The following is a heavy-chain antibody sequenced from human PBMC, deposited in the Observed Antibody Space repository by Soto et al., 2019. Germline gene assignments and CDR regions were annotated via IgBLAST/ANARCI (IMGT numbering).Heavy chain of an antibody. CDR3: ARDAVLMDV. CDR2: ISSSGSTI. V-gene: IGHV3-48*03. Sequence: PGGSLRLSCAASGFTFSSYEMNWVRQAPGKGLEWVSYISSSGSTIYYADTVKGRFTISRDNAKNSLYLQMNSLRAEDTAVYYCARDAVLMDVWGQGTTVTVSS. D-gene: IGHD3-10*01. CDR1: GFTFSSYE. J-gene: IGHJ6*02.